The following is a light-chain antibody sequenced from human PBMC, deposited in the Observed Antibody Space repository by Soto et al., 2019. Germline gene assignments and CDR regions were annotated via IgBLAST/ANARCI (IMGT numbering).Light chain of an antibody. Sequence: QSALTQPASVSGSPGQPITISCTGTSSDVGSFNLVSWYQQHPGKAPKTMIYEGSKRPSGVSNRFSGSKSGNTASLTISGLQAQDEADYYCCSYAGSSTWVFGGGTKLTVL. J-gene: IGLJ2*01. CDR3: CSYAGSSTWV. V-gene: IGLV2-23*01. CDR1: SSDVGSFNL. CDR2: EGS.